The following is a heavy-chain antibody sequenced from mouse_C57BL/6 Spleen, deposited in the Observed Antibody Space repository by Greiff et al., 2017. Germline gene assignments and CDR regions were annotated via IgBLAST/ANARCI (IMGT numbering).Heavy chain of an antibody. CDR1: GYTFTSYW. CDR3: ARGHDYDEGYAMAY. CDR2: IDPNSGGT. J-gene: IGHJ4*01. V-gene: IGHV1-72*01. D-gene: IGHD2-4*01. Sequence: QVQLQQPGAELVKPGASVKLSCKASGYTFTSYWMHWVKQRPGRGLEWIGRIDPNSGGTKYNEKFKSKATMTADKPSSTAYMELSSLTSDDSAVDYCARGHDYDEGYAMAYWGQGTPVTVSA.